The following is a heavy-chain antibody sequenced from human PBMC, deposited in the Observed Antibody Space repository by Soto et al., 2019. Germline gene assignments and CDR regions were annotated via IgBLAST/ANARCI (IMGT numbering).Heavy chain of an antibody. CDR1: SGSISSSNW. CDR2: IYHSEST. CDR3: ARTYSSGWFFDY. V-gene: IGHV4-4*02. J-gene: IGHJ4*02. D-gene: IGHD6-19*01. Sequence: QVQLQESGPGLVKPSGTLSLTCAVSSGSISSSNWWSWVRQPPGKGLEWIGEIYHSESTNYNPSLKSRVTISVDKSENQFSLKLSSVTAADKAVYYCARTYSSGWFFDYWGQGTLVTVSS.